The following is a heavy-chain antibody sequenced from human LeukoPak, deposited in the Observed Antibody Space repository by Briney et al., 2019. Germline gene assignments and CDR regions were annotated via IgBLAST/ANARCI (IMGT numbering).Heavy chain of an antibody. CDR3: ARSIPSVLRFLEWSSGYYGMDV. CDR1: GYTFTSYY. D-gene: IGHD3-3*01. J-gene: IGHJ6*02. Sequence: ASVKVSCKASGYTFTSYYMHWVRQAPGQGLEWMGLINPSGGSTSSTQKFQGRVTMTRDTSTSTVYMELSSLRSEDTAVYYCARSIPSVLRFLEWSSGYYGMDVWGQGTTVTVSS. CDR2: INPSGGST. V-gene: IGHV1-46*01.